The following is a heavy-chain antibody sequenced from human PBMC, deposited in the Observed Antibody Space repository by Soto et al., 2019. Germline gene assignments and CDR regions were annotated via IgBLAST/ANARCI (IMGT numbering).Heavy chain of an antibody. CDR2: ISAYNGNT. CDR1: GYTFTSYG. D-gene: IGHD6-13*01. CDR3: ARDRKQQLVDDY. V-gene: IGHV1-18*01. J-gene: IGHJ4*02. Sequence: ASVKVSCKASGYTFTSYGISWVREAPGQGLEWMGWISAYNGNTNYAQKLQGRVTMTTDTSTSTAYMELRSLRSDDTAVYYCARDRKQQLVDDYWGQGTLVTVSS.